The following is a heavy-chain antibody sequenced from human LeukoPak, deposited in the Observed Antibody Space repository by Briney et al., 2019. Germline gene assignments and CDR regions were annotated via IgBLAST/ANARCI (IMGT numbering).Heavy chain of an antibody. D-gene: IGHD3-22*01. CDR3: ARRSDNDASSVGYFDY. CDR2: IYYSGST. J-gene: IGHJ4*02. Sequence: SETLSLTCTVSGGSISSSSYYWGWIRQPPGKGLEWIGSIYYSGSTYYNPSLKSRVTISVDTSKNQFSLKLSSVTAADTAVYYCARRSDNDASSVGYFDYWGQGTLVTVSS. CDR1: GGSISSSSYY. V-gene: IGHV4-39*01.